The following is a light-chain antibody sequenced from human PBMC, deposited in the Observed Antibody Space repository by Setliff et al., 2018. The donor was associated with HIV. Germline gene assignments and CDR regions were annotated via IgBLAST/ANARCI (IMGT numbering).Light chain of an antibody. J-gene: IGLJ2*01. V-gene: IGLV2-8*01. Sequence: SVLTQPPSASGSPGQSVTISCTGTISDVGGYNYVSWYQQQPGKAPKLLLYEVTMRRSGVPDRFSGSKSGNTASLTVSRLQAEEEADYYCSSYAGGNNFLRVGGGTK. CDR1: ISDVGGYNY. CDR2: EVT. CDR3: SSYAGGNNFLR.